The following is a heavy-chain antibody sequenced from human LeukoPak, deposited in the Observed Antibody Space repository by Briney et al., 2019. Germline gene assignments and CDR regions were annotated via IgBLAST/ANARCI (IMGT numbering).Heavy chain of an antibody. CDR3: AGPGIAVAGTEGNWFDP. V-gene: IGHV3-49*04. D-gene: IGHD6-19*01. J-gene: IGHJ5*02. Sequence: GGSLRLSCAASGFTFGDYDVSWVRQAPGKGLEWVGFIRRETSGGTPEYAASVKGRFTISRDDSKGLAYLHMNSLRAEDTAVYYCAGPGIAVAGTEGNWFDPWGQGTLVTVSS. CDR1: GFTFGDYD. CDR2: IRRETSGGTP.